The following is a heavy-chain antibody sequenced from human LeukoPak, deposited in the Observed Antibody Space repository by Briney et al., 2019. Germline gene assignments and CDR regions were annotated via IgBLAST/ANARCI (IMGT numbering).Heavy chain of an antibody. V-gene: IGHV1-46*01. J-gene: IGHJ2*01. Sequence: ASVKVSCKTSGYTFTNYYMHWVRQAPGQGLEWMGMINPSGGNTTYAQKFQGRVTMTRDTSTTTVCMELSSLRSEDTAVYYCARDLRKFEYNRDWYFDLWGRGTLVTVSS. CDR1: GYTFTNYY. D-gene: IGHD1-1*01. CDR2: INPSGGNT. CDR3: ARDLRKFEYNRDWYFDL.